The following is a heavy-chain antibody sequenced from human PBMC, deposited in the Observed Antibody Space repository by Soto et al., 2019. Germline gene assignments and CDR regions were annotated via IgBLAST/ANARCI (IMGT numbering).Heavy chain of an antibody. CDR2: ISSSGYST. J-gene: IGHJ4*02. Sequence: EVQLLESGGDLVQPGVSRRLSCAASGFTFNNYAMSWVRQAPGKALEWVSAISSSGYSTYYADSVKGRFTISRDNSKNTVYLQANNLGAEDTAVYYCAKGSVVVAAKFDSWGQGTLVTVSS. D-gene: IGHD2-21*02. CDR3: AKGSVVVAAKFDS. CDR1: GFTFNNYA. V-gene: IGHV3-23*01.